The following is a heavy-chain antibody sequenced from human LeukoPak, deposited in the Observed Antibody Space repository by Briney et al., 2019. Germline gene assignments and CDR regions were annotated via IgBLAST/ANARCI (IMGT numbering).Heavy chain of an antibody. J-gene: IGHJ3*01. CDR2: ICDSGTT. CDR1: GGSISSYC. Sequence: SETLSLTCSVSGGSISSYCWSWIRQPPGKGLEWIGNICDSGTTKYNPSLKSRATISMDTSKIQFFLNVNSVTDADTAVYYCARDRGLASRPVAFDVWGQGTLVSVS. CDR3: ARDRGLASRPVAFDV. D-gene: IGHD6-6*01. V-gene: IGHV4-59*01.